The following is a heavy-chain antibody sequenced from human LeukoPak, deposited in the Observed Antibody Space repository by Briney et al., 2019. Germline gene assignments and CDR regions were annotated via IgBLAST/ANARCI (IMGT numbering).Heavy chain of an antibody. D-gene: IGHD5-12*01. CDR1: AGSFISSSHH. Sequence: PSETLSLTCTVSAGSFISSSHHWGWIRQSPGKGLEWIGSVYYGRTTYYNPSLDGRVTVSLDTSANQFSLQLNSVTAADTAVYYSVRHDGRGGATMGAFDSWGQGSLVTVSS. J-gene: IGHJ5*01. CDR2: VYYGRTT. CDR3: VRHDGRGGATMGAFDS. V-gene: IGHV4-39*01.